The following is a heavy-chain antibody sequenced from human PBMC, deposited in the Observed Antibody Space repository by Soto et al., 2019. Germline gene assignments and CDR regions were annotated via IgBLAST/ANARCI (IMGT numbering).Heavy chain of an antibody. CDR1: GGSISSGGYS. J-gene: IGHJ3*01. CDR3: VRTLQWSEDAFDV. Sequence: QLQLQESGSGLVKPSQILSLTCAVSGGSISSGGYSWNWIRQPPGKGLEWIGDINHSGTTYYNPSLKSRVTISADRSNNQFSLKLSSVTAADTAVYYCVRTLQWSEDAFDVWGQGTVVTVSS. D-gene: IGHD2-15*01. CDR2: INHSGTT. V-gene: IGHV4-30-2*01.